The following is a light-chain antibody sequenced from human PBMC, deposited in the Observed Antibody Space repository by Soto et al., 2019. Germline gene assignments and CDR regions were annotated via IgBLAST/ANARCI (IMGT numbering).Light chain of an antibody. CDR1: RDIHTW. CDR3: QQYHSVPYT. CDR2: EVY. J-gene: IGKJ2*01. V-gene: IGKV1-5*03. Sequence: DIQMTQSPSTLSASPGDRVMMTCRAIRDIHTWLAWYQQKPGKAPELLIFEVYKLKSGVPSRFSGSESDIDFTLTINGLQPDDFATYYCQQYHSVPYTFGQGTKLEI.